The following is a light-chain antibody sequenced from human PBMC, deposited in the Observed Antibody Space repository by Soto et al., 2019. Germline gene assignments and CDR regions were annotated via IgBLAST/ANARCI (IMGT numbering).Light chain of an antibody. CDR3: QSYDSSLSAVV. Sequence: QSVLTQPPSVSGAPGQRVTISCTGSSSNIGAGYDVHWYQQVPGTAPKLLIYGNTNRPSGVPDRFSGSKSGTSASLAITGLQAEDETGYYCQSYDSSLSAVVFGGGTKLTVL. CDR1: SSNIGAGYD. J-gene: IGLJ2*01. V-gene: IGLV1-40*01. CDR2: GNT.